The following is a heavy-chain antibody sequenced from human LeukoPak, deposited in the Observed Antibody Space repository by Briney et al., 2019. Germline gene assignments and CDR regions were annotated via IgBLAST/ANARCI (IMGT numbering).Heavy chain of an antibody. V-gene: IGHV3-23*01. D-gene: IGHD2-2*01. J-gene: IGHJ4*02. CDR1: AFTFSSSA. CDR3: AKGSVVIAAALDQFDV. Sequence: GASLTPSWAASAFTFSSSAVSWVRPPRRKGLELGSASSGSAGSTYYADSVKGRFTISRDNSKNTLYLQMNSLRVEDTGIYYCAKGSVVIAAALDQFDVWGQGTLVTVS. CDR2: SSGSAGST.